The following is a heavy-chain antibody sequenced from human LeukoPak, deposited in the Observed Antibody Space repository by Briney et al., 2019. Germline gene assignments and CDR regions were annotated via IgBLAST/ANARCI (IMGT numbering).Heavy chain of an antibody. CDR1: GGSISSSSYY. CDR2: IYYSGST. CDR3: AAVPAAIQWFTLDY. J-gene: IGHJ4*02. D-gene: IGHD2-2*02. V-gene: IGHV4-61*05. Sequence: PSETLSLTCTVSGGSISSSSYYWGWIRQPPGKGLEWIGYIYYSGSTNYNPSLKSRVTISVDTSKNQFSLKLSSVTAADTAVYYCAAVPAAIQWFTLDYWGQGTLVTVSS.